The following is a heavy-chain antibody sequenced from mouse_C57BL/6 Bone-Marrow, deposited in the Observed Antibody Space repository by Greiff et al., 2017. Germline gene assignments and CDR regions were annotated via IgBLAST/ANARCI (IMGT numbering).Heavy chain of an antibody. J-gene: IGHJ2*01. D-gene: IGHD3-2*02. CDR1: GYTFTSYW. V-gene: IGHV1-61*01. CDR3: ARGGSSGYVGY. CDR2: IYPSDSET. Sequence: QVQLQQPGAELVRPGSSVKLSCKASGYTFTSYWMDWVKQRPGQGLEWIGNIYPSDSETHYNQKFKDKATLTVDKSSSTAYMQLSSLTSEDSAVYYCARGGSSGYVGYWGQGTTLTVSS.